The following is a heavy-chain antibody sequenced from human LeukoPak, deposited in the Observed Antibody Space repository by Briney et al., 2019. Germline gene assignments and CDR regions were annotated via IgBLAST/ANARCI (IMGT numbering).Heavy chain of an antibody. D-gene: IGHD4-17*01. Sequence: SGPMLVKPTQTLTLTCTFSGFSLTTSGVVVGWVRQPPGKALEWVAFIYGDDNKRYSPSLKSRLTITKDTSKNQVVLTMTNVDPVDTATYYCVHRTTVTSFDYWGQGTLVTVSS. CDR3: VHRTTVTSFDY. V-gene: IGHV2-5*02. CDR2: IYGDDNK. CDR1: GFSLTTSGVV. J-gene: IGHJ4*02.